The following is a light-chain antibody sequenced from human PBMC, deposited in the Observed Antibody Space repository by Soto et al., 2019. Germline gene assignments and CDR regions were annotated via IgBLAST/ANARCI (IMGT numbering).Light chain of an antibody. CDR3: CSYLGSYSYV. CDR1: SSDVGGYDS. CDR2: DVT. V-gene: IGLV2-11*01. J-gene: IGLJ1*01. Sequence: QSVLTQPASVSGSPGQSITISCTGTSSDVGGYDSVSWYQQQPGKAPKLLIYDVTKRPSGVPNRFSGSKSGNTASLTISGLRAEDEADYYCCSYLGSYSYVFGTGTKVTAL.